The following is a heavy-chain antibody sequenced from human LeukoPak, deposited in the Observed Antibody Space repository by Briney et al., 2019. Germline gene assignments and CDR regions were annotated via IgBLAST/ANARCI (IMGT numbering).Heavy chain of an antibody. CDR3: ARERSCTDGLCYSYFDH. CDR1: GFTFSSYW. J-gene: IGHJ4*02. CDR2: IKPDGSEK. D-gene: IGHD2-8*01. V-gene: IGHV3-7*01. Sequence: GGSLRLSCAASGFTFSSYWMSWVRQAPGRRPEWVANIKPDGSEKYYVDSVKGRFTVSRDNAKNSLFLQMNSLRDEDTAVYYCARERSCTDGLCYSYFDHWGQGTLVTVSS.